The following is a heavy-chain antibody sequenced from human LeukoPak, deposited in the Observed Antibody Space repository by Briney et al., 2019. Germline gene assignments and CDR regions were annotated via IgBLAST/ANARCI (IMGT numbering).Heavy chain of an antibody. CDR2: IYYSGST. CDR3: ARDRRRDSSSWYYFDY. CDR1: GGSISSYH. Sequence: SETLSLTCTVSGGSISSYHWSWIRQPPGEGLEWIGYIYYSGSTNYNPSLKSRVTISVDTSKNQFSLKLSSVTAADTAVYYCARDRRRDSSSWYYFDYWGQGTLVTVSS. D-gene: IGHD6-13*01. J-gene: IGHJ4*02. V-gene: IGHV4-59*01.